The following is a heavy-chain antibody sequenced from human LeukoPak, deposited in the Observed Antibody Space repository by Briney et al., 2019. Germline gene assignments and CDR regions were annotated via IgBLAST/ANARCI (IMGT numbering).Heavy chain of an antibody. D-gene: IGHD6-6*01. CDR1: AYTFTSYY. CDR2: INPGGGSP. J-gene: IGHJ4*02. Sequence: GASVKVSCKASAYTFTSYYIHWVRQAPGQGLEWMGIINPGGGSPSYAQKFQGRVTLTKDTSTSTVSMELSSLRSEDTAVYYCARASTYSSSSGQYYFDSWGQGTLVTVSS. CDR3: ARASTYSSSSGQYYFDS. V-gene: IGHV1-46*01.